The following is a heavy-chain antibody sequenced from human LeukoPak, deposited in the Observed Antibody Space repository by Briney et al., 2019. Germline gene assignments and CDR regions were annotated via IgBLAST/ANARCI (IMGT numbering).Heavy chain of an antibody. CDR1: GGSFSGYY. J-gene: IGHJ6*03. Sequence: SETLSLTCAVYGGSFSGYYWSWIRQPPGKGLEWIGEINHSGSTNYNPSLKSRDTISVDTSKNQFSLKLSSVTAADTAVYYCASRQDLNYYYYYMDVWGKGTTVTVSS. V-gene: IGHV4-34*01. CDR3: ASRQDLNYYYYYMDV. CDR2: INHSGST.